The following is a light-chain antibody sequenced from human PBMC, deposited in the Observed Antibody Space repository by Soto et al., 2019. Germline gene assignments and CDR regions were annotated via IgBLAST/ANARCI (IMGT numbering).Light chain of an antibody. CDR1: QGISSY. CDR3: QQSYRIPPWT. V-gene: IGKV1-39*01. J-gene: IGKJ1*01. Sequence: IQLTQSPSSLSASVGDRVNITCRASQGISSYLAWYQQKPGKAPKLLIYAASSLQSGVPSRFSGSGSGTDFALTISSLQPEDFATYYCQQSYRIPPWTFGQGTKVDIK. CDR2: AAS.